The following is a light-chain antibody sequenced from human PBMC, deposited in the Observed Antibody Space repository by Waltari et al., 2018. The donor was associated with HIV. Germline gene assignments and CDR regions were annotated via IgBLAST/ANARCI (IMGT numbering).Light chain of an antibody. Sequence: QSALTQPPSASGSPGQSVTISCTGASSDDVSWYQQHPGKAPKLMIYEVSKRPSGVPDRFSGSKSGNTASLTVSGLQAEDEADYYCSSNGGSNNFYVFATGTKVTVL. V-gene: IGLV2-8*01. J-gene: IGLJ1*01. CDR1: SSDD. CDR3: SSNGGSNNFYV. CDR2: EVS.